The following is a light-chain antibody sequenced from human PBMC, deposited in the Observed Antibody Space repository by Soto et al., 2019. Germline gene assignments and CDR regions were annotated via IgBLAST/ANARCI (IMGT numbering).Light chain of an antibody. J-gene: IGLJ2*01. V-gene: IGLV1-40*01. CDR3: QSYDSSLSAAV. CDR2: SIN. CDR1: SSNIGVGYD. Sequence: QSVLTQPHSVSGAPGQKVIISCTGSSSNIGVGYDVHWYQQLPGTAPKHLIYSINNRPSGVHDRFSGSKSGTSASLAITGLQVEDQADYYFQSYDSSLSAAVFGGGTKLTVL.